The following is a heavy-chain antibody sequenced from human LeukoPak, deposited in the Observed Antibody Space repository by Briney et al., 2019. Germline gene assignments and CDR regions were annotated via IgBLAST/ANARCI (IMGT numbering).Heavy chain of an antibody. D-gene: IGHD2-2*01. J-gene: IGHJ4*02. Sequence: GGSLRLSCAASGFTFSSYAMSWVRQAPGKGLEWVSDITGSGGSTYYADSVKGRFTISRGNSKNTLYLQMNSLRAEDTAVYYCAKHCSTTSCYRFDYWGQGTLVTVSS. CDR2: ITGSGGST. V-gene: IGHV3-23*01. CDR1: GFTFSSYA. CDR3: AKHCSTTSCYRFDY.